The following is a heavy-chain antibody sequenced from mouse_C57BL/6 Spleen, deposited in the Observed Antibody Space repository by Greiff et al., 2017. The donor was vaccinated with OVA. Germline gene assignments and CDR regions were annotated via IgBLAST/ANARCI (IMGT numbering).Heavy chain of an antibody. V-gene: IGHV1-69*01. D-gene: IGHD1-1*01. CDR3: ARSIYGSSYGYFDV. J-gene: IGHJ1*03. Sequence: VKLQQPGAELVMPGASVKLSCKASGYTFTSYWMHWVKQRPGQGLEWIGEIDPSDSYTNYNQKFKGKSTLTVDKSSSTAYMQLSSLTSEDSAVYYCARSIYGSSYGYFDVWGTGTTVTVSS. CDR1: GYTFTSYW. CDR2: IDPSDSYT.